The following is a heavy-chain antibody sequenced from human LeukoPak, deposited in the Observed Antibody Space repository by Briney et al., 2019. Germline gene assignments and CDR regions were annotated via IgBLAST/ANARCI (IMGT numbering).Heavy chain of an antibody. D-gene: IGHD5-18*01. CDR1: GFTLRSYA. Sequence: QPGGPLRLSCAASGFTLRSYAMSWVRQAPGKGLEWVASIKEDGSEKNYVDSVKGRFTISRDNAKNSLYLHMNSLRAEDTAVYYCARTRHGYWGYWGQGTLVTVSS. CDR2: IKEDGSEK. CDR3: ARTRHGYWGY. V-gene: IGHV3-7*05. J-gene: IGHJ4*02.